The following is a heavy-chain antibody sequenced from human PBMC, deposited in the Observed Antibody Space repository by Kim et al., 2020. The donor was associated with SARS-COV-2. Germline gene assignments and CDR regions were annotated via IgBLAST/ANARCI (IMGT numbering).Heavy chain of an antibody. D-gene: IGHD1-26*01. V-gene: IGHV1-69*04. CDR1: GGTFSSYA. CDR2: IIPILGIA. Sequence: SVKVSCKASGGTFSSYAISWVRQAPGQGLEWMGRIIPILGIANYAQKFQGRVTITADKSTSTAYMELSSLRSEDTAVYYCARDRRGGSSVPYYYYGMDVWGQGTTVTVSS. J-gene: IGHJ6*02. CDR3: ARDRRGGSSVPYYYYGMDV.